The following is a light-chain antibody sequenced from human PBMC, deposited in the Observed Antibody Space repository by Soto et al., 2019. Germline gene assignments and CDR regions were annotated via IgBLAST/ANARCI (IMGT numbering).Light chain of an antibody. CDR2: EVS. CDR3: SSYAGSNNV. CDR1: SSDVGGYNF. V-gene: IGLV2-8*01. Sequence: QSALTQPPSASGSPGQSVTISCTGTSSDVGGYNFASWYQQHRGKAPKLMIYEVSRRPSGVPDRFSGSKSGHTASLTVSGLQAEDEADYYSSSYAGSNNVFGTGTKVAVL. J-gene: IGLJ1*01.